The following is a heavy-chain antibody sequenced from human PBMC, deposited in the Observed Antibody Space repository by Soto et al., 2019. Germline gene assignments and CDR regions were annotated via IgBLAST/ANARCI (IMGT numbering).Heavy chain of an antibody. Sequence: SETLSLTCVVSSYSISSGFFWAWIRQPPGKGLEWVGSIYHTGDTHYNPSLRSQVSMSVDTSKNHFSLRLTYLAAADTAVYFCARDTNSLDLWGQGILVTVSS. CDR3: ARDTNSLDL. CDR2: IYHTGDT. CDR1: SYSISSGFF. J-gene: IGHJ5*02. V-gene: IGHV4-38-2*02. D-gene: IGHD2-8*01.